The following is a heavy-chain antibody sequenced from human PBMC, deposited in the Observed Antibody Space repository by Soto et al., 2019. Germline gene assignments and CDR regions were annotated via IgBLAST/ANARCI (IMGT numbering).Heavy chain of an antibody. CDR2: IYSDGNT. J-gene: IGHJ2*01. V-gene: IGHV3-66*01. CDR1: GFTVSTSY. D-gene: IGHD1-1*01. Sequence: EVQLVESGGDLVQPGGSLRLSCAASGFTVSTSYMGWVRQAPGKGLEWVSSIYSDGNTYYADSVRGRFTIYTDNSKDTLYLQMTSVRVVGAAMYYCARNVGSYLYFDLWVRGTLDIVSS. CDR3: ARNVGSYLYFDL.